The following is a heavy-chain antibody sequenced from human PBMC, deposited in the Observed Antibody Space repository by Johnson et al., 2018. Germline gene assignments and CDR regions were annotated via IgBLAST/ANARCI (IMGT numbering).Heavy chain of an antibody. D-gene: IGHD3-16*01. Sequence: QVQLQESGPGLVKPSETLSLTCTVSGGSISSYYWSWIRQPPGKGLEWIGYIYYSGSTNYNPPPKSRVTISVDTSKNQFSLKLSSVAAADTAVYYCARGVITFVDIWGQGTMVTVSS. J-gene: IGHJ3*02. V-gene: IGHV4-59*01. CDR3: ARGVITFVDI. CDR2: IYYSGST. CDR1: GGSISSYY.